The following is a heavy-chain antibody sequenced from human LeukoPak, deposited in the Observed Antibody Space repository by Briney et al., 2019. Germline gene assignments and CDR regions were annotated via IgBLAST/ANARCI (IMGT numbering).Heavy chain of an antibody. D-gene: IGHD6-19*01. CDR1: GFTFSSYA. V-gene: IGHV3-30*04. CDR2: ISYDGSNK. Sequence: GGSLRLSCAASGFTFSSYAMHWVRQAPGKGLEWVAVISYDGSNKYYADSVKGRFTISRDNSKNTLYLQMNNLRAEDTAVFYCARDDRQWLDIFGAFDIWGQGTMVTVSS. J-gene: IGHJ3*02. CDR3: ARDDRQWLDIFGAFDI.